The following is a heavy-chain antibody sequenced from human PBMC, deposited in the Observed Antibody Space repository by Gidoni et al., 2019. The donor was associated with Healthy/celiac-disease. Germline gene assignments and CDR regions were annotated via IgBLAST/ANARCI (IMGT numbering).Heavy chain of an antibody. J-gene: IGHJ4*02. Sequence: GRFTISRDNAKNSLYLQMNSLRAEDTALYYCAKLHPSGNHRSYKGTGFDHWGQGTLVTVSS. D-gene: IGHD3-10*01. V-gene: IGHV3-9*01. CDR3: AKLHPSGNHRSYKGTGFDH.